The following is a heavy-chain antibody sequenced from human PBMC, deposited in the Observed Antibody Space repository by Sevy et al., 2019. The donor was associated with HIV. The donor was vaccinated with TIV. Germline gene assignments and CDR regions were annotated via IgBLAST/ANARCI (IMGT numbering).Heavy chain of an antibody. V-gene: IGHV1-18*01. CDR3: AREGMVQGVITFYYYYYGMDV. CDR1: GYTFTSYG. D-gene: IGHD3-10*01. Sequence: ASVKVSCKASGYTFTSYGISWVRQAPGQGLEWMGWISAYNGNTNYAQKLQGRVTMTTDTSTSTAYMGLRSLRSDDTAVYYCAREGMVQGVITFYYYYYGMDVWGQGTTVTVSS. CDR2: ISAYNGNT. J-gene: IGHJ6*02.